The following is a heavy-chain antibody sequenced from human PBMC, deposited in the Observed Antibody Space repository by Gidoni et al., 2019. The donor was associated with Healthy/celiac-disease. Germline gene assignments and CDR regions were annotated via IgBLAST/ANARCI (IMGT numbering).Heavy chain of an antibody. Sequence: QVQLQESGPGLVKPSETLSLTCTVSGGSISSYYWSWIRQPPGKGLEWIGYIYYSGSTNYNPSLKSRVTISVDTSKNQFSLKLSSVTAADTAVYYCARGEDGCPDYWGQGTLVTVSS. CDR1: GGSISSYY. D-gene: IGHD1-26*01. V-gene: IGHV4-59*01. J-gene: IGHJ4*02. CDR3: ARGEDGCPDY. CDR2: IYYSGST.